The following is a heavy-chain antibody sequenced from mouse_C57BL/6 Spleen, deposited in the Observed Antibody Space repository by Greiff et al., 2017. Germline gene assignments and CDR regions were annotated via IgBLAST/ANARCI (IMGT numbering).Heavy chain of an antibody. CDR1: GYTFTDYY. D-gene: IGHD1-1*01. J-gene: IGHJ4*01. CDR3: ARSFITTGVEDAMDY. CDR2: IFPGSGST. V-gene: IGHV1-75*01. Sequence: QVQLQQSGPELVKPGASVKISCKASGYTFTDYYINWVKQRPGQGLEWIGWIFPGSGSTYYNEKFKGKATLTVDKSSSTAYMLLSSLTSEDSAVYFCARSFITTGVEDAMDYGGQGTSVTVSS.